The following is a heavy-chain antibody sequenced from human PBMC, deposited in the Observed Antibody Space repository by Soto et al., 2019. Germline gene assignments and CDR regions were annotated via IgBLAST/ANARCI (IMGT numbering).Heavy chain of an antibody. J-gene: IGHJ6*02. CDR2: IFSNDEK. V-gene: IGHV2-26*01. D-gene: IGHD2-21*02. Sequence: QVTLKESGTVLVKPTETLTLTCTVSGFSLSNARMGLSWILQPPGKALEWLAHIFSNDEKAYSTSLKSRLTISKDTSKRQVVITMTNMDPVDTATYYCARLVVVTAIRDYYYYYGMDVWGQGTTVTVSS. CDR3: ARLVVVTAIRDYYYYYGMDV. CDR1: GFSLSNARMG.